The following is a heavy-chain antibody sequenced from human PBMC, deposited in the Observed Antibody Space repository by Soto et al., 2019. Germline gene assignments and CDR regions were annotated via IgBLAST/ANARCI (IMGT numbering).Heavy chain of an antibody. CDR3: ARVEAVAGTGDY. CDR2: ISSSSSYI. J-gene: IGHJ4*02. V-gene: IGHV3-21*01. Sequence: EVQLVESGGGLVKPGGSLRLSCAASGFTFSSYSMNWVRQAPGKGLEWVSSISSSSSYIYYADSVKGRFTISRDNAKNSLYLQMNSLRAEDTAVYYCARVEAVAGTGDYWGQGNLVTVSS. D-gene: IGHD6-19*01. CDR1: GFTFSSYS.